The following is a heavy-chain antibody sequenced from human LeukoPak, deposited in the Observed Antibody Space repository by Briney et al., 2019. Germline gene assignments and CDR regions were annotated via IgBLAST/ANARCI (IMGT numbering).Heavy chain of an antibody. D-gene: IGHD6-13*01. CDR1: GGSISSYY. Sequence: PSETLSLTCTVSGGSISSYYWSWIRQPPGKGLEWIGYIYYSGSTNYNPSLKSRVTISVDTSKNQFSLKLSSVTAADTAVYYCARRKSSSWGVFDYWGQGTLVTVSS. CDR2: IYYSGST. CDR3: ARRKSSSWGVFDY. V-gene: IGHV4-59*08. J-gene: IGHJ4*02.